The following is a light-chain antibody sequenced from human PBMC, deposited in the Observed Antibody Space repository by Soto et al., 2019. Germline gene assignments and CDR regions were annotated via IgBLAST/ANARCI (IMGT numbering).Light chain of an antibody. CDR2: AVN. Sequence: QYALTQPRSVSGSPGQSVTISCTGTSSDVGGYNYVSWYQQHPGKAPKLMIDAVNARPSGVPDRFSGSKSGNTASLTISGLEAEDEADYYCCSYAGSYTYVFGTGTKLTVL. V-gene: IGLV2-11*01. CDR3: CSYAGSYTYV. CDR1: SSDVGGYNY. J-gene: IGLJ1*01.